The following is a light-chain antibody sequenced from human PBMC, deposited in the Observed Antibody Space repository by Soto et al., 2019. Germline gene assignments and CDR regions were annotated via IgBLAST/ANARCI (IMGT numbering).Light chain of an antibody. Sequence: EIVLTQSPGTLSLSPWERATLSCRASQSVSSSYLALYQQRPGQAPRLLIYDASSRPTGIPERFSGSGSGTDFTLTISRLEPEDFAVYYCQQYGSSPSTFGQGTKVEIK. J-gene: IGKJ1*01. V-gene: IGKV3-20*01. CDR3: QQYGSSPST. CDR2: DAS. CDR1: QSVSSSY.